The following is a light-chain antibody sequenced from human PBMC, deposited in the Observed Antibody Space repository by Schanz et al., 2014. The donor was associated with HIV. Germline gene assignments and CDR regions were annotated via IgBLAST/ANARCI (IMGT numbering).Light chain of an antibody. V-gene: IGKV3-20*01. J-gene: IGKJ4*01. CDR2: GAS. CDR1: QSVSNNY. Sequence: EIVLTQSPGTLSLSPGERATLSCRASQSVSNNYLAWYQQRPGQAPRLLIYGASNRATGIPDRFSGSESGTDFTLTIGRLEPEDFAVYFCQQYGSSPLTFGGGTKVEIK. CDR3: QQYGSSPLT.